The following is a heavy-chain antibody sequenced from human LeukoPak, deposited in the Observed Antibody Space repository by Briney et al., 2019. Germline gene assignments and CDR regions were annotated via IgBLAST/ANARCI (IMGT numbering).Heavy chain of an antibody. CDR2: IYYSGST. D-gene: IGHD3-9*01. Sequence: SQTLSLTCTVSGGSISSGDYYWSWIRQPPGEGLEWIGYIYYSGSTYYNPSLKSRVTISVDTSKNQFSLKLSSVTAADTAVYYCARDILTGYIYYGMDVWGQGTTVTVSS. CDR3: ARDILTGYIYYGMDV. J-gene: IGHJ6*02. CDR1: GGSISSGDYY. V-gene: IGHV4-30-4*01.